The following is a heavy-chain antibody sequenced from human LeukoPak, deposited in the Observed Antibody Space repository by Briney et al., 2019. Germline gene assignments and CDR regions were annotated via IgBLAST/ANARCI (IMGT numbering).Heavy chain of an antibody. Sequence: GGSLRLSCTASGFTFGDYAMSWFRQAPGKGLEWVALILYDGSNKYYADSVKGRFTISRDNSKNTLYMQMNSLRAEDTAVYYCARDFAAAGIFDYWGQGTLVTVSS. CDR1: GFTFGDYA. D-gene: IGHD6-13*01. CDR3: ARDFAAAGIFDY. CDR2: ILYDGSNK. J-gene: IGHJ4*02. V-gene: IGHV3-30*04.